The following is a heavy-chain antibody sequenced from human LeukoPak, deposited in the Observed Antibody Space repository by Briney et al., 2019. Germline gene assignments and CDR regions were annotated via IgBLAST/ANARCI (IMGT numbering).Heavy chain of an antibody. V-gene: IGHV3-30-3*01. J-gene: IGHJ3*02. CDR2: ISYDGSNK. D-gene: IGHD2-21*02. CDR3: ARTHIVVVTAPGAFDI. CDR1: GFTFSSYA. Sequence: GGSLRLSCAASGFTFSSYAMHWVRQAPGKGLEWVAVISYDGSNKYYADSVKGRFTISRDNSKNTLYLQMNSLRAEDTAVYYCARTHIVVVTAPGAFDIWGQGTMVTVSS.